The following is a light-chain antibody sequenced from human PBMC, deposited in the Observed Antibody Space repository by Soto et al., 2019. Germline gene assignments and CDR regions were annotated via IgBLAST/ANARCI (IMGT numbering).Light chain of an antibody. CDR1: QSVSSSY. V-gene: IGKV3-20*01. CDR3: QQYGRT. J-gene: IGKJ1*01. CDR2: GAS. Sequence: EIVLTQSPGTLSLSPGERATLSCRASQSVSSSYLAWYQQKPGQAPRLLIYGASSRATGIPDGFSGSGSGTAFTLTISRVEPEDFAVYYCQQYGRTFGQGTKVEIK.